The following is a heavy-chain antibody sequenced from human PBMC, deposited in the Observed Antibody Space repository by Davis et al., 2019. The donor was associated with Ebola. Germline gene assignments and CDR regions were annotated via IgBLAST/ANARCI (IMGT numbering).Heavy chain of an antibody. V-gene: IGHV1-8*02. Sequence: ASVKVSCKASGYTFTSYGINWVRQATGQGLEWMGWMNPNSGNTGYAQKFQGRVTMTRNTSISTAYMELSSLRSEDTAVYYCARDSAVVITLEAPDWGQGTLVTVSS. CDR1: GYTFTSYG. CDR2: MNPNSGNT. CDR3: ARDSAVVITLEAPD. J-gene: IGHJ4*02. D-gene: IGHD3-22*01.